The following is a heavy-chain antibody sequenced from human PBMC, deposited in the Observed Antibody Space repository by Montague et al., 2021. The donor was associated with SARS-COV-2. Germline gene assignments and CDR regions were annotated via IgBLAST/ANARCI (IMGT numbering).Heavy chain of an antibody. D-gene: IGHD6-13*01. CDR2: IGTAGDT. Sequence: SLRLSCAASGFTLSSYDMHWVRRATGKGLEWVSAIGTAGDTYYPGSVKGRFTISRENAKNSLYLQMNSLRAGDTAVYYCARATHDSSSWTYYYYYVMDVWGQGTTVTVSS. J-gene: IGHJ6*02. CDR1: GFTLSSYD. CDR3: ARATHDSSSWTYYYYYVMDV. V-gene: IGHV3-13*04.